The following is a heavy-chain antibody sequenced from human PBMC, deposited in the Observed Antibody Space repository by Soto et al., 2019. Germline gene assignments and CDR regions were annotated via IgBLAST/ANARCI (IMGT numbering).Heavy chain of an antibody. J-gene: IGHJ5*01. CDR1: GGSINYYF. V-gene: IGHV4-59*08. CDR3: AREGRRHWFES. Sequence: PSETLSLTCTVSGGSINYYFWSWIRQPPGKELEWIAYISYSGLTHYSPSLESRATISVDTSKNQFSLKLTSMTATDTAVYFCAREGRRHWFESWSQGTLVTVSS. CDR2: ISYSGLT.